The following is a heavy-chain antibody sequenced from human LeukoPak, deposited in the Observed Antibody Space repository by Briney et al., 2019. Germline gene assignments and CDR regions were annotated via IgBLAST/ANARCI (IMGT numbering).Heavy chain of an antibody. Sequence: PGASLRLSCAASGFTFSSYAMSWVRQAPGKGREWVSAISGSGGSTYYADSVKGRVTLSRDNSKNTLYLQMNSLRAEDTAVYYCAKGYSSGWLYFDYWGQGTLATVSS. CDR3: AKGYSSGWLYFDY. J-gene: IGHJ4*02. V-gene: IGHV3-23*01. D-gene: IGHD6-19*01. CDR2: ISGSGGST. CDR1: GFTFSSYA.